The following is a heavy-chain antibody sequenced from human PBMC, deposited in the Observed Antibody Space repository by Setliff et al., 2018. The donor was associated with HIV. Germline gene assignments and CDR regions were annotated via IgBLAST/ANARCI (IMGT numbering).Heavy chain of an antibody. Sequence: SGPTLVNPTQTLTLTCAFSGFSLTTSAVGVGWIRQPPGKALEWLALIYWDDDKRYRSSLKSRLTITKDTSKNQVVLTMTNMDPMDTATYYCAHSLYCSGSNCSGLLFDYWGQGTLVTVSS. V-gene: IGHV2-5*02. CDR2: IYWDDDK. CDR1: GFSLTTSAVG. J-gene: IGHJ4*02. D-gene: IGHD2-15*01. CDR3: AHSLYCSGSNCSGLLFDY.